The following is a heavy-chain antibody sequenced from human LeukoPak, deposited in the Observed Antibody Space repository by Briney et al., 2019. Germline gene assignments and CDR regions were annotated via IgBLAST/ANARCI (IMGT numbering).Heavy chain of an antibody. CDR2: INPDTGST. Sequence: GASVKVSCKASGYTFTDYYMLWVRQAPGQGLEWVGWINPDTGSTNFAQNFQGRVTLTRDTSISTAYMELSRLRSDDTAVYYCAPDYGDYRLDYWGQGTLVTVSS. CDR1: GYTFTDYY. D-gene: IGHD4-17*01. J-gene: IGHJ4*02. CDR3: APDYGDYRLDY. V-gene: IGHV1-2*02.